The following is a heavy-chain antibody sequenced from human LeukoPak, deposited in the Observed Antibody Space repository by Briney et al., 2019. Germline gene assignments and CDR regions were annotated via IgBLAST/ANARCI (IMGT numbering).Heavy chain of an antibody. V-gene: IGHV3-7*01. CDR2: IKQDGSEK. D-gene: IGHD2-15*01. Sequence: GGSLRLSCAASGFTFSNYWMTWVRQVPGKGLEWVANIKQDGSEKYYVDSVKGRFTVSRDNAKNSLYLQMNSLRAEDTAVYYCARGSYPLYYFDYWGQGTLVTVSS. J-gene: IGHJ4*02. CDR1: GFTFSNYW. CDR3: ARGSYPLYYFDY.